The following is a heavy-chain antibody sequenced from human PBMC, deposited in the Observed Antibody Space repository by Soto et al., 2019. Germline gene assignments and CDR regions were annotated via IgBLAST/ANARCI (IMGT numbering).Heavy chain of an antibody. CDR2: ISYDGSNK. Sequence: QVQLVESGGGVVQPGRSLRLSCAASGFTFSSYGMHWVRQAPGKGLEWVAVISYDGSNKYYADSVKVRFTISRDNSKNTLYLQMNSLRAEDTAVYYCAKDAEYGSGYFDYWGQGTLVTVSS. CDR1: GFTFSSYG. D-gene: IGHD6-19*01. CDR3: AKDAEYGSGYFDY. J-gene: IGHJ4*02. V-gene: IGHV3-30*18.